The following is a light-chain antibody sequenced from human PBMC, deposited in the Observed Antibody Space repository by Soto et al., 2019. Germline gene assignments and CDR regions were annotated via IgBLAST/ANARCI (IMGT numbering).Light chain of an antibody. Sequence: IQLTQSPSSLSASVGDIVTSTCRASQGIASYLAWYQQKPGKAPKLLIYAASSLQSGVPSRFRGSGSGTDFTLTITSLQPEDFATYYCQQLTSYFTFGPGTKVDI. V-gene: IGKV1-9*01. J-gene: IGKJ3*01. CDR3: QQLTSYFT. CDR2: AAS. CDR1: QGIASY.